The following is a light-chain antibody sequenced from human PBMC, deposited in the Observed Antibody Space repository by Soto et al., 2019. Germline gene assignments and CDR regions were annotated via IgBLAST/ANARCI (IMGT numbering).Light chain of an antibody. V-gene: IGLV2-14*01. CDR2: EVS. J-gene: IGLJ1*01. CDR1: SSDVGAYNY. CDR3: SSYTSSSSHYV. Sequence: QSALTQPASVSGSPGQSITISCTGTSSDVGAYNYVSWYQQHPGKAPKLMIYEVSNRPSGVSNRFSGSKSGTTASLTISGLQAEDEADYYCSSYTSSSSHYVFGTGTKLTVL.